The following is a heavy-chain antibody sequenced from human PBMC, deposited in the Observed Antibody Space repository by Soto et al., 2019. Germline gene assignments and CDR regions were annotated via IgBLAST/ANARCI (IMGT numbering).Heavy chain of an antibody. J-gene: IGHJ5*02. CDR1: GYTFTGYF. CDR2: INPSGDGT. V-gene: IGHV1-46*03. D-gene: IGHD2-2*01. CDR3: TRGSCGSATCSPSGLLDP. Sequence: QVQLVQSGAEVKKPGASVKVSCKASGYTFTGYFVHWVRQAPGQGLEWMGLINPSGDGTSYAQKFQGRVTMTRDTSTSTVYMELSSLRSEDTAMYYCTRGSCGSATCSPSGLLDPWGQGTLVTVSS.